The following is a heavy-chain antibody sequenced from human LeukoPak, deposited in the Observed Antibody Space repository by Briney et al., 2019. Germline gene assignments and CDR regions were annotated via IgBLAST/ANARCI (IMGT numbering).Heavy chain of an antibody. CDR1: GFTFSSYA. D-gene: IGHD5-12*01. J-gene: IGHJ4*02. CDR3: ARARPSMWIDY. V-gene: IGHV3-30*04. CDR2: ISYDGSDK. Sequence: GGSLRLSCAASGFTFSSYAMYSVRQAPGKGLEWVAVISYDGSDKFYADSVKGRFTISRDGSKNTLYLQMNSLRPEDTAVYYCARARPSMWIDYWGQGTLVTVSS.